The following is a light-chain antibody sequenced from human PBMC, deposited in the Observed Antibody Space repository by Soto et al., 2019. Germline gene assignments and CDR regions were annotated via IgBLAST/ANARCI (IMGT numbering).Light chain of an antibody. V-gene: IGKV1-27*01. CDR2: GAS. CDR1: QGISNY. Sequence: GDRVTITCRASQGISNYLAWYQQKPGKVPRLLIYGASTWESGIPSRFSGSGSGTDSTLTISSLEPEDFAVYYCQQRSSWPPITFGQGTRLEIK. J-gene: IGKJ5*01. CDR3: QQRSSWPPIT.